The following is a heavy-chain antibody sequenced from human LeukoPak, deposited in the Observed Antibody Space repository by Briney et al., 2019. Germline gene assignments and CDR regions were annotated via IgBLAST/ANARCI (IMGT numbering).Heavy chain of an antibody. CDR3: ARDLITGTTVPIYYYYMDV. CDR1: GYTFSKFA. CDR2: ISAYNGNT. D-gene: IGHD1-7*01. Sequence: ASVKVSCKTSGYTFSKFAITWVRQAPGQGLEWMGWISAYNGNTNYAQKLQGRVTMTTDTSTSTAYMELRSLRSDDTAVYYCARDLITGTTVPIYYYYMDVWGKGTTVTVSS. V-gene: IGHV1-18*01. J-gene: IGHJ6*03.